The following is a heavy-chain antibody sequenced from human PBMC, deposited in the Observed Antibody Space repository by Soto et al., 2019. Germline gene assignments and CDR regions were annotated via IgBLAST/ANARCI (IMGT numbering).Heavy chain of an antibody. CDR3: TTDQADYGDYFELQTAEYYFDY. Sequence: GAPLSLSCAASRLTFSNARMNWVRQAPEKRLEWVGRIKSKTDGGTTDYAAPVKGRFTISRDDSKNTLYLQMNSLKTEDTAVYYCTTDQADYGDYFELQTAEYYFDYWVHGT. CDR2: IKSKTDGGTT. J-gene: IGHJ4*01. V-gene: IGHV3-15*07. CDR1: RLTFSNAR. D-gene: IGHD4-17*01.